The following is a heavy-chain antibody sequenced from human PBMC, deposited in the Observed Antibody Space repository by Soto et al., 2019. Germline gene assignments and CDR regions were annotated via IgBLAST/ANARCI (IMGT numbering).Heavy chain of an antibody. Sequence: GGSLRLSCAASGFTFSSYAMHWVRQAPGKGLEWVAVISYDGSNKYYADSVKGRFTISRDNSKNTLYLQMNSLRAEDTAVYYCAKDQGGQNDAFDIWGQGTMVTVSS. CDR3: AKDQGGQNDAFDI. D-gene: IGHD3-16*01. V-gene: IGHV3-30-3*01. CDR2: ISYDGSNK. CDR1: GFTFSSYA. J-gene: IGHJ3*02.